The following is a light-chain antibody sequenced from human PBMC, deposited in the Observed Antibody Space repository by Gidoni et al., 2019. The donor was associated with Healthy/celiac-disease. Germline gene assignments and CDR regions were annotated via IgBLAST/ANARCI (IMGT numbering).Light chain of an antibody. CDR1: QSLLHSNGYNY. CDR3: MPALQTPRT. CDR2: LGS. V-gene: IGKV2-28*01. Sequence: DIVMTQSPLSLPVTPGEPASISCRSSQSLLHSNGYNYLDWYLQKPGQSPQLLIYLGSNRASGVPDRFRGSGSGPDFTLKISRVEAEDVGVYYCMPALQTPRTFGQGTKVEIK. J-gene: IGKJ1*01.